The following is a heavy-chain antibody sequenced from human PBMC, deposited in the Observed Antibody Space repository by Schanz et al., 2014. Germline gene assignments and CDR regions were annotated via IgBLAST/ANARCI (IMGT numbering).Heavy chain of an antibody. Sequence: EVQLVESGGGLVQPGESLRVSCAASGFTFSNYWMSWVRQTPGKRLEWVANIRQDGSAKFYVDSVNSRFAISRDNAENSVYLQMNSLRAEDTAVYYCARDGFGGYLDSWGQGTLVTVSS. V-gene: IGHV3-7*03. D-gene: IGHD3-10*01. J-gene: IGHJ4*02. CDR2: IRQDGSAK. CDR3: ARDGFGGYLDS. CDR1: GFTFSNYW.